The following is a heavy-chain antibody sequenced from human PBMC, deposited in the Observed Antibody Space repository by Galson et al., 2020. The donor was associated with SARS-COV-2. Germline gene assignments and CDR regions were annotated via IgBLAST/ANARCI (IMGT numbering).Heavy chain of an antibody. CDR1: QDSISTDYW. J-gene: IGHJ4*02. V-gene: IGHV4-38-2*01. Sequence: SQTLSLTCAVSQDSISTDYWWGWIRQTPGKGLEWIGSIYHSGSTYYNPSLKSRVTISVDTSKNQFSLKLTSMTAADTAVYSCARQLGTGRWAFDFWGQGTLVTVSS. CDR3: ARQLGTGRWAFDF. CDR2: IYHSGST. D-gene: IGHD1-1*01.